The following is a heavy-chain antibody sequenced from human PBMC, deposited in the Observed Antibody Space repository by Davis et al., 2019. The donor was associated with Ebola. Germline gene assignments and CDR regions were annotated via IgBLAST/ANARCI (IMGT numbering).Heavy chain of an antibody. J-gene: IGHJ6*02. CDR3: ARGAGPYDYIWGSYRYKYYYGMDV. CDR1: GFTFSSYE. Sequence: GESLKISCAASGFTFSSYEMNWVRQAPGKGLEWVSYISSSGSTIYYADSVKGRFTISRDNAKNSPYLQMNSLRAEDTAVHYCARGAGPYDYIWGSYRYKYYYGMDVWGQGTTVTVSS. V-gene: IGHV3-48*03. CDR2: ISSSGSTI. D-gene: IGHD3-16*02.